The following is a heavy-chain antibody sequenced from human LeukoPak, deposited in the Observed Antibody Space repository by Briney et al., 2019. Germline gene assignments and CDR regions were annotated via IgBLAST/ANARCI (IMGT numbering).Heavy chain of an antibody. J-gene: IGHJ4*02. D-gene: IGHD1-26*01. Sequence: GGSLRLSCAASGFTFSSYAMSWVRQAPGRGLEWVSTISGSGDSTYYADSVKGRFTIFRDNSKNTLYLQMNSLRAAVTAVYYCAKEGLVNFYYFDYWGQGTLVTFPS. CDR2: ISGSGDST. CDR1: GFTFSSYA. V-gene: IGHV3-23*01. CDR3: AKEGLVNFYYFDY.